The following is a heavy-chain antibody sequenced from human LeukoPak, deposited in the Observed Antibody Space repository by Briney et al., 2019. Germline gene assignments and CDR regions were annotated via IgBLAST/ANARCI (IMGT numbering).Heavy chain of an antibody. CDR2: IIPIFGTA. Sequence: SVKVSCKASRGTFSSYAISWVRQAPGQGLEWMGGIIPIFGTANYAQKFQGRVTITADESTSTAYMELSSLRSEDTAVYYCAREVTRYCSSTSCFNWFDPWGQGTLVTVSS. CDR3: AREVTRYCSSTSCFNWFDP. V-gene: IGHV1-69*13. CDR1: RGTFSSYA. J-gene: IGHJ5*02. D-gene: IGHD2-2*01.